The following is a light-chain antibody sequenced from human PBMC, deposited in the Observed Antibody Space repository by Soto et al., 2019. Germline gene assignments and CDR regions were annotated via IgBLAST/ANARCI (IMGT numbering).Light chain of an antibody. CDR3: QQYYSYPFT. CDR1: QSLSINY. CDR2: AAS. J-gene: IGKJ2*01. Sequence: EIVLTQSPGTLSLSPGEGATLSCRASQSLSINYLAWYQQKPGQAPRLLIYAASSRAAGLPDRFSGSGSRTDFTLTISCLQSEDFATYYCQQYYSYPFTFGQGTKLEIK. V-gene: IGKV3-20*01.